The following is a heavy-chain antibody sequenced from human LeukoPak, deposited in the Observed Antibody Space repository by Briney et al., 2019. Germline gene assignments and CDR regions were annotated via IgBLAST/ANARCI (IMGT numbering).Heavy chain of an antibody. CDR1: GYTFTGYY. CDR2: INPNSGGT. J-gene: IGHJ5*02. D-gene: IGHD3-3*01. V-gene: IGHV1-2*02. Sequence: GASVKVSCKASGYTFTGYYMHWVRQAPGQGLEWMGWINPNSGGTNYAQKFQGRVTMTRDTSISTAYMELSRLRSDDTAVYYCARQDYDFWSGYFNWFDPWGQGTLVTVSS. CDR3: ARQDYDFWSGYFNWFDP.